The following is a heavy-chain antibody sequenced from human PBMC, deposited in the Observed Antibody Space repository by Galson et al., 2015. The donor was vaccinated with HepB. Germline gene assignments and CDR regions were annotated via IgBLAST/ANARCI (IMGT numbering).Heavy chain of an antibody. CDR2: FSGYDGST. J-gene: IGHJ6*02. Sequence: SVKVSCKASGYNFNNYGLSWIRQAPGPGLEWMGWFSGYDGSTNYAQKFQGRVIMTADASTGTAYLELRDLRSDDTAVYYCARDSRLELRLNNYFSYGMDVWGQGSAVTVSS. CDR1: GYNFNNYG. V-gene: IGHV1-18*01. D-gene: IGHD1-1*01. CDR3: ARDSRLELRLNNYFSYGMDV.